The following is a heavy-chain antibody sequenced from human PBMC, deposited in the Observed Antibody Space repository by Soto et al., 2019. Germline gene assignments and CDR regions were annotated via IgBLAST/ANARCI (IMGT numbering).Heavy chain of an antibody. V-gene: IGHV4-4*02. CDR3: ARQPQLVRRIMIRGPYYFDH. J-gene: IGHJ4*01. CDR2: IYDSGST. CDR1: GGSISSSNW. Sequence: SETLSLTCAVSGGSISSSNWWRWGREPRGKGVEGIGEIYDSGSTNYNASLKSRVTISGDKAKNQLSLKMSSVTAADTAVYYCARQPQLVRRIMIRGPYYFDHWCQVILVAASS. D-gene: IGHD6-13*01.